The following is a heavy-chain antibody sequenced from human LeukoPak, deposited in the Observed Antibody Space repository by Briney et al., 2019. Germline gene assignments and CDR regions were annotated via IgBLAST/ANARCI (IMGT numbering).Heavy chain of an antibody. V-gene: IGHV3-48*01. CDR2: ISSSSSTI. CDR3: ARVTYSYGPPDYYYYMDV. CDR1: GFTFSSYS. Sequence: GGSLRLSCAASGFTFSSYSMNWVRQAPGKGLEWVSYISSSSSTIYHADSVKGRFTISRDNAKNSLYLQMNSLRAEDTAVYYCARVTYSYGPPDYYYYMDVWGKGTTVTVSS. D-gene: IGHD5-18*01. J-gene: IGHJ6*03.